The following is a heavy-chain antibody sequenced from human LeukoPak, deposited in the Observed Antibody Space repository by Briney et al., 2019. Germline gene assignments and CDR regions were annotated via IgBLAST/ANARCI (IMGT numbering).Heavy chain of an antibody. CDR3: ARGTWSITVSKDGMDV. D-gene: IGHD3-3*01. CDR1: GYTFASYG. Sequence: ASVKVSCTASGYTFASYGFSWVRQAPGQGLQWMGWISGFNGNTTYAQNFQGRVTMTTDTSTSTAYMELRSLRSDDTAVYYCARGTWSITVSKDGMDVWGQGTTVTVSS. V-gene: IGHV1-18*01. CDR2: ISGFNGNT. J-gene: IGHJ6*02.